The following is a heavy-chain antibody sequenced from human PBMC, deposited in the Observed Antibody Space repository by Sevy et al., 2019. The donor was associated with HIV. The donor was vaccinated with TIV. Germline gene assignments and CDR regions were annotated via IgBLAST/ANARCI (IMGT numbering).Heavy chain of an antibody. CDR1: GYTFTCYG. J-gene: IGHJ4*02. CDR2: ISAYNGNT. Sequence: ASVKVSCKASGYTFTCYGISWVRQAPGQGLEWMGWISAYNGNTNYAQMLQGRVTMTTDTSTSTAYMELRSLRSDDTAVYYCARDRRTVTTRIGGLIGYWGQGTLVTVSS. CDR3: ARDRRTVTTRIGGLIGY. D-gene: IGHD4-17*01. V-gene: IGHV1-18*01.